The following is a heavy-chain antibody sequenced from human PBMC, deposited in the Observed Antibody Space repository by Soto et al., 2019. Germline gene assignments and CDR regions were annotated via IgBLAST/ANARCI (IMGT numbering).Heavy chain of an antibody. CDR2: INYRGNT. V-gene: IGHV4-39*01. CDR3: ARLEGLATISYYFDF. D-gene: IGHD3-9*01. CDR1: GDSINSDKYY. J-gene: IGHJ4*02. Sequence: QLQLQESGPGLMKPSETLSLTCSVSGDSINSDKYYWGWIRQPPGKGLEWIGSINYRGNTYYNPSPQTRVTISLDKPKSQFSLKLNSVTAADSSVYFCARLEGLATISYYFDFWGQGALVTVSS.